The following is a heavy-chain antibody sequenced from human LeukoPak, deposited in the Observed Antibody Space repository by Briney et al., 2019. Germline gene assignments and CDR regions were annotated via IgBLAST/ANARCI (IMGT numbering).Heavy chain of an antibody. CDR2: IYYSGST. V-gene: IGHV4-59*08. J-gene: IGHJ4*02. D-gene: IGHD2-2*01. CDR1: GGSIRSYY. CDR3: ARRASSVVATDRGIDY. Sequence: SETLSLTCTVSGGSIRSYYWSWIRQPPGKGLEWIGYIYYSGSTNYNPSPKSRVTISVDTSKKQFSLKLSSVTAADTAVYYCARRASSVVATDRGIDYWGQGTLVTVSS.